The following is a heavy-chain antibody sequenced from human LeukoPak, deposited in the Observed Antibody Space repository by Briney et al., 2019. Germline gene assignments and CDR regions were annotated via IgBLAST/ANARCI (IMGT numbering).Heavy chain of an antibody. CDR2: IYYSGST. V-gene: IGHV4-59*01. Sequence: SETLSLTCTVSGGSISSYYWSWIRQPPGKGLEWIGYIYYSGSTNYNPSLKSRVTISVDTSKNQFSLKLSSVTAADSAVYYCARMGAIAGASANPDYWGQGTLVTVSS. D-gene: IGHD4/OR15-4a*01. CDR3: ARMGAIAGASANPDY. J-gene: IGHJ4*02. CDR1: GGSISSYY.